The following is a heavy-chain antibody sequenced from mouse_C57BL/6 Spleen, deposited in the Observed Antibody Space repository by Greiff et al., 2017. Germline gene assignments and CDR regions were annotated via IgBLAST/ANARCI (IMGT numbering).Heavy chain of an antibody. J-gene: IGHJ4*01. CDR2: IHPNSGST. V-gene: IGHV1-64*01. D-gene: IGHD3-3*01. CDR3: ARGTYYAMDY. Sequence: QVQLQQPGAELVKPGASVKLSCKASGYTFTSYWMHWVKQRPGQGLEWIGMIHPNSGSTNYNEKFKSKATLTVDKSSSTAYMQLSSLATEDSAVYYCARGTYYAMDYWGKGTSVTVSS. CDR1: GYTFTSYW.